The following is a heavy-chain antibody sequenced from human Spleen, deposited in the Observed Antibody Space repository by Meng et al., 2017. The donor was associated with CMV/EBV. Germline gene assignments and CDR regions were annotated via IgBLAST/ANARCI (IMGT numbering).Heavy chain of an antibody. V-gene: IGHV3-13*01. CDR2: IGTAGYT. Sequence: LGGAGGGLDPPGGSLRCSCAASVFTFSSYDMHWVRQATGKCLEWVSSIGTAGYTYYPGSVKCRFTISRENAKNSLYLQMNSLRAEDTAVYYCAREGAAGSLDYWGQGTLVTVSS. J-gene: IGHJ4*02. CDR1: VFTFSSYD. D-gene: IGHD6-13*01. CDR3: AREGAAGSLDY.